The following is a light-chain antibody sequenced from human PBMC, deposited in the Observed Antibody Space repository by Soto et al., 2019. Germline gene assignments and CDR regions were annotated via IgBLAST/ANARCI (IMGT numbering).Light chain of an antibody. V-gene: IGKV2-28*01. CDR2: LTS. J-gene: IGKJ1*01. CDR3: MQSLQTWT. CDR1: QSLLHSDGYNY. Sequence: DIVMTQSPLSLPVTPGESASISCRSSQSLLHSDGYNYLEWYVQKPGQSPQLLIYLTSHRASGVPDRFSGSGSGTDFSLQITRVEAEHVGVYYCMQSLQTWTFGQGTKVEI.